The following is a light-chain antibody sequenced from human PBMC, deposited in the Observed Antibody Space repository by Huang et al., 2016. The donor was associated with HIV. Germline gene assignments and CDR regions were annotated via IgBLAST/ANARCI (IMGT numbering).Light chain of an antibody. J-gene: IGKJ2*01. Sequence: EIVMTQSPATPSVSPGERATLFCRASQSVNNNLAWYQQKHGQAPRLLMYGASTRATGISARFSGSGSGTEFTLTISRLQSEDFALYYCQQYNSRYTFGQGTKVEIK. V-gene: IGKV3-15*01. CDR3: QQYNSRYT. CDR1: QSVNNN. CDR2: GAS.